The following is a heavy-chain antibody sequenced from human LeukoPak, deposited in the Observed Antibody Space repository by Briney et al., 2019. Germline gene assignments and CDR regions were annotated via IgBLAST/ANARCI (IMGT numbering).Heavy chain of an antibody. CDR3: TRRMRGLGSYSDAFDI. V-gene: IGHV3-13*04. J-gene: IGHJ3*02. CDR1: GFTFSSYD. D-gene: IGHD3-10*01. CDR2: IDKAGGT. Sequence: AGSLRLSCAASGFTFSSYDMHWVRHATGQGLEWVSGIDKAGGTYYPGSVKGRFTISRENAKNSLYLQMNSLRAGDTAVYFCTRRMRGLGSYSDAFDIWGQGTMVTVSS.